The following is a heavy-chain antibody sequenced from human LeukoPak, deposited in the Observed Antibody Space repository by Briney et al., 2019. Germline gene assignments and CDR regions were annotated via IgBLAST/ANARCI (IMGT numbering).Heavy chain of an antibody. J-gene: IGHJ4*02. CDR1: GFTLNSYW. D-gene: IGHD3-22*01. CDR3: ARETFYFDGSGYSGAPTY. Sequence: GGSLRPSCAASGFTLNSYWMSWVRQAPGKGLEWVANIKEDGSEKYYVDSVKGRFTISRDNAKNSLYLQMNSLRAEDTAVYYCARETFYFDGSGYSGAPTYWGQGALVTVSS. V-gene: IGHV3-7*01. CDR2: IKEDGSEK.